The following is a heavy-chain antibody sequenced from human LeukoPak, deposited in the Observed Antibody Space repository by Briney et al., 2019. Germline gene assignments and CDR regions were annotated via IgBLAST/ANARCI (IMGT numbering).Heavy chain of an antibody. CDR1: GGSISSYY. CDR3: ARAGARATRGSYFDY. Sequence: PSETLSLTCTVSGGSISSYYWSWIRQPPGKGLEWIGYIYYSGSTNYNPSLKSRVTISVDTSKNQFSLKLSSVTAADTAVYYCARAGARATRGSYFDYWGQGTLVTVSS. V-gene: IGHV4-59*01. D-gene: IGHD1-26*01. CDR2: IYYSGST. J-gene: IGHJ4*02.